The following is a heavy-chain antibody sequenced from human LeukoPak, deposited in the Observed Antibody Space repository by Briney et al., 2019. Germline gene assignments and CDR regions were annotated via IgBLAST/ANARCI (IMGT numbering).Heavy chain of an antibody. V-gene: IGHV3-23*01. CDR2: IGRTT. J-gene: IGHJ6*02. CDR1: GFTFSSFS. D-gene: IGHD2-8*02. CDR3: AKRGLYGTVPFYGMDV. Sequence: GGSLRLSCAASGFTFSSFSMSWVRQAPGKGLEYVSGIGRTTYYAESVKGRFTISRDNSKNTLFLQMNSLRAEDTAVYYCAKRGLYGTVPFYGMDVWGQGTTATVSS.